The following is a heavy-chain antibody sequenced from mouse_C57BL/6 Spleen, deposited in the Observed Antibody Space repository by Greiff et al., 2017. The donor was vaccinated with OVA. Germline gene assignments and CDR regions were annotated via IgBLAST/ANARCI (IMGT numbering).Heavy chain of an antibody. CDR2: IDPEDGDT. J-gene: IGHJ4*01. D-gene: IGHD1-1*01. CDR3: TRYYYGSSYGDY. CDR1: GFNIKDYY. V-gene: IGHV14-1*01. Sequence: VQLQQSGAELVRPGASVKLSCTASGFNIKDYYMHWVKQRPEQGLEWIGRIDPEDGDTEYAPKFQGKATMTADTSSNTAYLQLSSLTSEDTAVYYCTRYYYGSSYGDYWGQGTSVTVSS.